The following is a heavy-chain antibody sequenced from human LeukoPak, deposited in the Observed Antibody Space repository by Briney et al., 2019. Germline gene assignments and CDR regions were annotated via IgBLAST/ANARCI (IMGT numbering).Heavy chain of an antibody. CDR2: IYSGGRT. V-gene: IGHV3-66*01. CDR3: ARGTIFGVVTPPYYFDY. CDR1: GFTVSSNH. D-gene: IGHD3-3*01. J-gene: IGHJ4*02. Sequence: GGSLRLSCAASGFTVSSNHMSWVRQAPGKGLEWVSIIYSGGRTYYADSVKGRFTISRDNSKNTLYVQMNSLRAEDTAVYYCARGTIFGVVTPPYYFDYWGQGTLVTVSS.